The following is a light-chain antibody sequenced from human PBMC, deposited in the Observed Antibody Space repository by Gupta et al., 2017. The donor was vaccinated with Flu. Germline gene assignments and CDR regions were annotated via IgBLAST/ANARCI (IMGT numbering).Light chain of an antibody. CDR2: AAS. J-gene: IGKJ1*01. CDR3: QQSDSNPWT. CDR1: QSISSY. V-gene: IGKV1-39*01. Sequence: DIQMTQSPSSLPASVGDRVTITCRASQSISSYLNWYQQKPGKAPKLLIYAASSLQSGVPSRFSGSGSGTDFTLTISRLQPEDFATYYCQQSDSNPWTFGQGTKVEIK.